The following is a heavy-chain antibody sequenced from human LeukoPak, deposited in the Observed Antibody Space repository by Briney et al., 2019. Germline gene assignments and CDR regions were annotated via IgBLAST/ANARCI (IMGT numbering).Heavy chain of an antibody. D-gene: IGHD6-6*01. V-gene: IGHV3-30*04. J-gene: IGHJ5*02. CDR3: ARVGIAARTLYNWFDP. CDR1: GFTFSSYA. CDR2: ISYDGSNK. Sequence: GRSLRLSCAASGFTFSSYAMHWVRQAPGKGLEWVAVISYDGSNKYYADSVKGRFTISRDNSKNTLYLQMNSLRAEDTAVYYCARVGIAARTLYNWFDPWGQGTLVTVSS.